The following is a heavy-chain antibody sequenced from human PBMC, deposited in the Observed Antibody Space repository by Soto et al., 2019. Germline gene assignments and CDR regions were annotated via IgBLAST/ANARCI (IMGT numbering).Heavy chain of an antibody. V-gene: IGHV3-23*01. Sequence: EVQLMESGGGLVKPGGSLRLSCAASGFSFSDFGMNWVRQSPGKGLEWVSTIGGSGTYKYYADSVKGRFTVSRDNAKNTVYLHLNSLRVEDTAIYYCAKDAIPTFDFDSTGYFYDYWGHGSLVTVSS. D-gene: IGHD3-22*01. CDR3: AKDAIPTFDFDSTGYFYDY. CDR2: IGGSGTYK. CDR1: GFSFSDFG. J-gene: IGHJ4*01.